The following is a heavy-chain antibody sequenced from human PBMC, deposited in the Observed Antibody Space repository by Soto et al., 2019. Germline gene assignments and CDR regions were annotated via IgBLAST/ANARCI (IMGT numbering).Heavy chain of an antibody. CDR2: VYYGGST. V-gene: IGHV4-30-4*01. D-gene: IGHD6-13*01. CDR1: GGSISSAYEY. Sequence: SETLSLTCTVSGGSISSAYEYWSWIRQPPGKGLEWIGYVYYGGSTHYRPSLKSRVIISVDTSKNQFSLRLSSVTAADTAVYYCAREYGSSWFRFDYWGQGTLATVSS. J-gene: IGHJ4*02. CDR3: AREYGSSWFRFDY.